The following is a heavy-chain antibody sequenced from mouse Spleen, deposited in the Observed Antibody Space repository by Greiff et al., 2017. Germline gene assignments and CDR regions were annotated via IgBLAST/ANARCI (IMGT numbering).Heavy chain of an antibody. D-gene: IGHD2-12*01. CDR3: ARSYSYYRGAWFAY. CDR1: GYSFTGYY. J-gene: IGHJ3*01. CDR2: INPSTGGT. Sequence: VQLKESGPELVKPGASVKISCKASGYSFTGYYMNWVKQSPEKSLEWIGEINPSTGGTTYNQKFKAKATLTVDKSSSTAYMQLKSLTSEDSAVYYCARSYSYYRGAWFAYWGQGTLVTVSA. V-gene: IGHV1-42*01.